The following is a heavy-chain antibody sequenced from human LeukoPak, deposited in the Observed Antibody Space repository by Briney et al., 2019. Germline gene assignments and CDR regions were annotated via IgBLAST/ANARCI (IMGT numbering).Heavy chain of an antibody. V-gene: IGHV3-33*06. Sequence: GGSLRLSCAASGFTFSTYGMHWVRQAPGKGLEWVAVIWYDGSNKYHADSVKGRFAISRDNSKNTLYLQMNSLRAEDTAVYYCAKVRIAARLFDYWGQGTLVTVSS. D-gene: IGHD6-6*01. CDR2: IWYDGSNK. CDR1: GFTFSTYG. J-gene: IGHJ4*02. CDR3: AKVRIAARLFDY.